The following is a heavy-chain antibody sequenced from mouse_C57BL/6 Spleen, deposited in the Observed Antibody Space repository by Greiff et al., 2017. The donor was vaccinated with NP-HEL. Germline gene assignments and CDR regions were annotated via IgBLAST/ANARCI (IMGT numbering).Heavy chain of an antibody. J-gene: IGHJ2*01. CDR2: IDPSDSYT. CDR3: ARAGGPFDY. V-gene: IGHV1-59*01. Sequence: VQLQQPGAELVRPGTSVKLSCKASGYTFTSYWMHWVKQRPGQGLEWIGVIDPSDSYTNYNQKFKGKATLTVDTSSSTAYMQLSSLTSEDSAVYYCARAGGPFDYWGQGTTLTVSS. D-gene: IGHD3-3*01. CDR1: GYTFTSYW.